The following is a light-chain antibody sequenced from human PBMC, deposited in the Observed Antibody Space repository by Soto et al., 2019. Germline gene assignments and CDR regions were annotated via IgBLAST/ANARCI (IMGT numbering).Light chain of an antibody. J-gene: IGKJ4*01. CDR3: QQSSSTPQT. V-gene: IGKV1-39*01. CDR1: QSISSY. CDR2: VAS. Sequence: DIPMTQSPSSLSASVGDRVTITCRASQSISSYLSWYQQKPGKAPKLLISVASTLQSGVPSRFSGSGSGTEFTLAISSLQPEDFATYYCQQSSSTPQTFGGGTRVEIK.